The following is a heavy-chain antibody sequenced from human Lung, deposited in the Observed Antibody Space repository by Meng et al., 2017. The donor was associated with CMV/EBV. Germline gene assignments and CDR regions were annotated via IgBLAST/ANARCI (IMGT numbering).Heavy chain of an antibody. CDR3: ARAPQSVGESFDI. D-gene: IGHD3-16*01. CDR1: GGAINSGGYY. CDR2: IYYSGSG. Sequence: LXXTVSGGAINSGGYYWSWIRQHPGKGLEWIGYIYYSGSGYYNPSLRSRITMSVDTSKNQFSLKLTSVTAADTAVYYCARAPQSVGESFDIWGQGXMVTVSS. J-gene: IGHJ3*02. V-gene: IGHV4-31*03.